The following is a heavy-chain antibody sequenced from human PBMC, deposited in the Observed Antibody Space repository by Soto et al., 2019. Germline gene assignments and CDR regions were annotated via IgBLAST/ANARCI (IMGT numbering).Heavy chain of an antibody. Sequence: QVQLVESGGGVVQPGRSLRLSCAASGFTFSSYGMHWVRQAPGKGLEWVAVIWYDGSNKYYADSVKGRFTISRDNSKNTLYLQMNSLRAEDTAVYYCARDPYYYDSSRSFDYWGQGTLVTVSS. J-gene: IGHJ4*02. CDR3: ARDPYYYDSSRSFDY. V-gene: IGHV3-33*01. CDR1: GFTFSSYG. CDR2: IWYDGSNK. D-gene: IGHD3-22*01.